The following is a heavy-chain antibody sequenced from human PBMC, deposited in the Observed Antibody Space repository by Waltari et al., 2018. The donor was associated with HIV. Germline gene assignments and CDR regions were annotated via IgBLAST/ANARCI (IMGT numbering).Heavy chain of an antibody. V-gene: IGHV4-61*03. CDR2: IDYTGRA. Sequence: QVQLQESAPGLVKPSETLSLTCSVPGDPVSSGSYYWSWMRQPPGKGLEWIGNIDYTGRANYNPSLKTRVTISVDTSKNHFSLKLTSVTAGDTAIYYCARIVASAGLRFDRWGQGSLVTVSS. J-gene: IGHJ5*02. CDR3: ARIVASAGLRFDR. CDR1: GDPVSSGSYY. D-gene: IGHD2-21*01.